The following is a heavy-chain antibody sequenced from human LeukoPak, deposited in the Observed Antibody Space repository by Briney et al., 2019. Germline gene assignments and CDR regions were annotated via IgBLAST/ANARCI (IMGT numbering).Heavy chain of an antibody. J-gene: IGHJ4*01. CDR1: GFTISGFC. V-gene: IGHV3-74*01. D-gene: IGHD1-1*01. Sequence: GGSLRLSCAASGFTISGFCMHWGRQVPGEGLVWVARMNSAGTTINYADSVKGRFTISRDNVRNTLHLQMNNLSLEDTAVYFCIREVQVRASASLGLWGRGTLVTVS. CDR2: MNSAGTTI. CDR3: IREVQVRASASLGL.